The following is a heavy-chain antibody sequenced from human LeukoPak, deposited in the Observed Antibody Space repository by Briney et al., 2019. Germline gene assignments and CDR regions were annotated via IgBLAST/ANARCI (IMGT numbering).Heavy chain of an antibody. V-gene: IGHV4-34*01. CDR2: INHSGST. Sequence: SETLSLTCAVYGGSFSGYYWSWIRQPPGKGLEWIGEINHSGSTNYNPSLKSRVTISVDTSKNQFSLKLSSVTAADTAVYYCARDRRHCSGGSCYPNHDAFDIWGQGTMVTVSS. J-gene: IGHJ3*02. D-gene: IGHD2-15*01. CDR3: ARDRRHCSGGSCYPNHDAFDI. CDR1: GGSFSGYY.